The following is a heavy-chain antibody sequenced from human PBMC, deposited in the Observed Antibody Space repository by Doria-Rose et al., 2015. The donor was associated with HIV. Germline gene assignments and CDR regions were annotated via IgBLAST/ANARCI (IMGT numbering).Heavy chain of an antibody. Sequence: QVQLVQSGPVLVKPTETLTLTCTVSGVSLSSPGMGVSWIRQPPGKALEWLANIFSDDERSYRTSLNSRLTISRGTSKSQVVLTMTDMDPVDTATYYCARIKSSRWYHKYYFDFWGQGTLVIVSA. J-gene: IGHJ4*02. CDR1: GVSLSSPGMG. D-gene: IGHD6-13*01. V-gene: IGHV2-26*01. CDR3: ARIKSSRWYHKYYFDF. CDR2: IFSDDER.